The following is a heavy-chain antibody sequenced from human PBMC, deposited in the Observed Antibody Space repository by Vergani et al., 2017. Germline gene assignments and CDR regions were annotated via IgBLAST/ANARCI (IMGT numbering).Heavy chain of an antibody. D-gene: IGHD3-22*01. CDR2: IHSSGTT. V-gene: IGHV4-61*02. CDR1: GGSITSGSFY. Sequence: QVQLHESGPGLVKPSQTLSLTCTVSGGSITSGSFYWSWIRQPAGKGLEWIGRIHSSGTTNYNPSLKSRVTISVDTSKNQFSLKLSSVTAADTAVYYCARVSSGYYYYFDYWGQGTLVTVSS. J-gene: IGHJ4*02. CDR3: ARVSSGYYYYFDY.